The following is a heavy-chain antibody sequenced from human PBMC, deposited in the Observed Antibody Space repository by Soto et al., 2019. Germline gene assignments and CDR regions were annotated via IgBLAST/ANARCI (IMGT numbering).Heavy chain of an antibody. D-gene: IGHD6-6*01. CDR1: GGSISAAGDS. CDR2: IYHSGTF. CDR3: ARDPSAYSSSPDGSV. Sequence: LSLTCAVSGGSISAAGDSWSWIRQPPGGGLEWIGYIYHSGTFLYNPSLRTRLTMSLDRSNNQFSLTLNSVTAADTAVYYCARDPSAYSSSPDGSVWGQGTLVNVSS. J-gene: IGHJ4*02. V-gene: IGHV4-30-2*01.